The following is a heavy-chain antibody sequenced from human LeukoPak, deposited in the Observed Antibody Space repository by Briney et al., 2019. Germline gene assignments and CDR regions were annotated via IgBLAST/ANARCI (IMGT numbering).Heavy chain of an antibody. Sequence: AGGSLRLSCAASGLTFSSYAMTWVRQAPGKGLEWVAVISYDGSNKYYADSVKGRFTISRDNSKNTLYLQMNSLRAEDTAVYYCARDTDSSGWYEHVDYWGQGTLVTVSS. CDR3: ARDTDSSGWYEHVDY. V-gene: IGHV3-30-3*01. CDR2: ISYDGSNK. D-gene: IGHD6-19*01. CDR1: GLTFSSYA. J-gene: IGHJ4*02.